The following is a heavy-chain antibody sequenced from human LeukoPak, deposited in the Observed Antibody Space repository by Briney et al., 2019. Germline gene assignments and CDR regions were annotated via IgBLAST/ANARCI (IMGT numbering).Heavy chain of an antibody. CDR3: ARESGIMVGDYYYYYMDV. J-gene: IGHJ6*03. D-gene: IGHD1-26*01. Sequence: GGSLRLSCTASGFTFSTYDMNWVRQAPGKGLEWVSEISGGGTYIYYTDSVKGRFTISRDNDKNSLNLQMESLSAEDTAVYYCARESGIMVGDYYYYYMDVWGIGTTVTVSS. CDR2: ISGGGTYI. CDR1: GFTFSTYD. V-gene: IGHV3-21*01.